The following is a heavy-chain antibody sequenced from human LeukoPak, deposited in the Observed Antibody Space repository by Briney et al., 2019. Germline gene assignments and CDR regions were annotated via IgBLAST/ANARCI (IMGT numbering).Heavy chain of an antibody. J-gene: IGHJ4*02. CDR2: IKQERSTK. D-gene: IGHD2-15*01. Sequence: PGGSLRLSCAASGFTFTNSWMAWVRQAPGKGREGVANIKQERSTKQYGDSVKGRFTISRDNHKNSLYLQMNSLRADDTAVYYCARDSDGSLDYWGQGILVTVAS. CDR3: ARDSDGSLDY. CDR1: GFTFTNSW. V-gene: IGHV3-7*01.